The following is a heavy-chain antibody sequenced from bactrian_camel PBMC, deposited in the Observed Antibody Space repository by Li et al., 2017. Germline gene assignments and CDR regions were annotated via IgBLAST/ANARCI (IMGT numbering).Heavy chain of an antibody. CDR2: ITNDGMTS. V-gene: IGHV3S7*01. CDR3: AAGRGIVDAGLAAAGW. Sequence: QLVESGGGLVQPGGSLRLSCTASGFAFRNFAMHWVRQAPGKGLEWVAGITNDGMTSYYADSVKGRFTISRDNAKNTLYLQMNSLKVEDTAMYYCAAGRGIVDAGLAAAGWWGQGTQVTVS. CDR1: GFAFRNFA. D-gene: IGHD2*01. J-gene: IGHJ4*01.